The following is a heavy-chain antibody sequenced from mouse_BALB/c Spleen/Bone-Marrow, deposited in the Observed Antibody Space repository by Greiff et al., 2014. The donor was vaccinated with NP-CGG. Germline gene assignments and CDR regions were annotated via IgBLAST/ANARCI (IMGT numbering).Heavy chain of an antibody. V-gene: IGHV5-12-2*01. CDR1: GFTFISYT. J-gene: IGHJ4*01. CDR3: ARHGEVGPVLAMDY. Sequence: VQLKESGGGLVQPGGSLKLSCAASGFTFISYTMSWVRQTPERRLEWVAYINNGGGSTYYPDTVKGRFTISRDNAKNTLYLQMSSLKSEDTAMYYCARHGEVGPVLAMDYWGQGTSVIVSS. D-gene: IGHD2-14*01. CDR2: INNGGGST.